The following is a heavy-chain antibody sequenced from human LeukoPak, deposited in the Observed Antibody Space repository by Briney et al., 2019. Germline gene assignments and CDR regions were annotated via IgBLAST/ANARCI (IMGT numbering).Heavy chain of an antibody. D-gene: IGHD3-16*02. Sequence: GESLKISCKGSGYSFTSYWIGWVRRMPGKGLEWMGIIYPGNSDTTYSPSFQGQVTISADKSISTAYLQWSSLRASDTAMYYCARAVIPNYYYYGMDVWGQGTTVTVSS. CDR2: IYPGNSDT. J-gene: IGHJ6*02. CDR3: ARAVIPNYYYYGMDV. V-gene: IGHV5-51*01. CDR1: GYSFTSYW.